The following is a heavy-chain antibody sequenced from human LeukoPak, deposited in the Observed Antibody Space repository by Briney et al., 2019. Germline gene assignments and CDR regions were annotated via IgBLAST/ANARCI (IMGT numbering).Heavy chain of an antibody. CDR1: GFTFSSYD. J-gene: IGHJ4*02. V-gene: IGHV3-13*01. CDR2: IGTAGDT. D-gene: IGHD6-19*01. Sequence: GGSLRLSCAASGFTFSSYDMHWVRQATGKGLEWVSAIGTAGDTYYPGSVKGRFTISRENAKNSLYLQMNSLRAGDTAVYYCARASGPGGDFDYWGQGTLVTVSS. CDR3: ARASGPGGDFDY.